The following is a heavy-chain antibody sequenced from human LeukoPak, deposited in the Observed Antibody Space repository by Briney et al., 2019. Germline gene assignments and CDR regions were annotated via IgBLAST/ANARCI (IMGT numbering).Heavy chain of an antibody. J-gene: IGHJ3*02. V-gene: IGHV4-4*07. CDR3: ARDRTSYDSSGYIPRRIDAFDI. Sequence: PSETLSLTCIVSGGSISSYHWSWIRQPAGKGLEWIGLIYTSGRTNYNPSLKSRITMSLDTSKNQFSLKLSSVTAADTAVYYCARDRTSYDSSGYIPRRIDAFDIWGQGTMVTVSS. CDR2: IYTSGRT. D-gene: IGHD3-22*01. CDR1: GGSISSYH.